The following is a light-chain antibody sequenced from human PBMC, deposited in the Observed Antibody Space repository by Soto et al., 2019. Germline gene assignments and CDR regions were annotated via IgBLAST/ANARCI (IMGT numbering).Light chain of an antibody. CDR3: QQFDSVPLT. V-gene: IGKV1-33*01. J-gene: IGKJ4*01. CDR2: DTS. Sequence: DDQMTQSPSSLSASVGDRVTITCQASHDIGTYLNWYQHKPGKAPKLLIFDTSHLATGVPARFSGSGSDTYFTFTITNLQAEDFAAYYCQQFDSVPLTFGGGTHVEI. CDR1: HDIGTY.